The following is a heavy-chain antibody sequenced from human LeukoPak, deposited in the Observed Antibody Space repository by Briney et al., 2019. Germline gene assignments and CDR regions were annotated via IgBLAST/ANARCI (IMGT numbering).Heavy chain of an antibody. J-gene: IGHJ4*02. D-gene: IGHD2-15*01. Sequence: GGSLRLSCAASGLTFSSYAMSWVRQAPGKGLEWVSAISGSGGSTYYADSVKGRFTISRDNSKNTLYLQMNSLRAEDTAVYYCDIVVAASLGGGRDYWGQGTLVTVSS. CDR3: DIVVAASLGGGRDY. CDR2: ISGSGGST. V-gene: IGHV3-23*01. CDR1: GLTFSSYA.